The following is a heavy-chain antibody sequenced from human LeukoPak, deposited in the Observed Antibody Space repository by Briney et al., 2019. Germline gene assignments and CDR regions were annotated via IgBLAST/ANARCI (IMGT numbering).Heavy chain of an antibody. CDR3: ASSRVDYYYGSGSYPFDY. Sequence: SETLSLTCTVSGGSISSYYWSWIRQPPGKGLEWIGYIYYSGSTNYNPSLKSRVTISVDTSKNQFSLKLSSVTAADTAVYYCASSRVDYYYGSGSYPFDYWGQGTLVTVSS. CDR2: IYYSGST. J-gene: IGHJ4*02. D-gene: IGHD3-10*01. V-gene: IGHV4-59*08. CDR1: GGSISSYY.